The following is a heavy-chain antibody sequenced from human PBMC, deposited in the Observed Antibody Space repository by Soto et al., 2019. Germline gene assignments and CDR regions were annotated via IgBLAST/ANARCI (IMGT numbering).Heavy chain of an antibody. CDR2: MRANSGDT. Sequence: QVQLVQSGAEVKKPGASVKVSCKPSGDTFTNFDLNWVRQAAGKGLEWLGWMRANSGDTGHAQKFRGRVSMTRDISMSTAYMELSSLRAEDTAVYYCARYIHGQGFKAWGQGTLVIVSS. CDR3: ARYIHGQGFKA. V-gene: IGHV1-8*01. J-gene: IGHJ5*02. D-gene: IGHD3-3*01. CDR1: GDTFTNFD.